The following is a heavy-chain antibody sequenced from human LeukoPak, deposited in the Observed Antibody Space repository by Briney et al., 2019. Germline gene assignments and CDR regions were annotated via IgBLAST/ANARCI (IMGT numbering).Heavy chain of an antibody. Sequence: ASVKVSCKASGYTFTGYYMHWVRQAPGQGLEWMGWINPNSGGTNYAQKFQGRVTMTRDTSISTAYMELSRLRSDDTAVYCCARGGITMVRGVIGRYWGQGTLVTVSS. J-gene: IGHJ4*02. CDR3: ARGGITMVRGVIGRY. CDR1: GYTFTGYY. CDR2: INPNSGGT. D-gene: IGHD3-10*01. V-gene: IGHV1-2*02.